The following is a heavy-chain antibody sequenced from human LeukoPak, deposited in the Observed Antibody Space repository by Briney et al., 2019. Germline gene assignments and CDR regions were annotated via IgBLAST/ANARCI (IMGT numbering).Heavy chain of an antibody. CDR3: AKRPRGNYLDPFDY. J-gene: IGHJ4*02. D-gene: IGHD3-10*01. Sequence: QPGRSLRLSCAASEFTFSSYGMHWVRQAPGKGLEWVAVISYDGSNQYYADTVKGRFTISRDNSKNTLFLQMNSLRAEDTAVYYCAKRPRGNYLDPFDYWGQGTLVTVSS. V-gene: IGHV3-30*18. CDR1: EFTFSSYG. CDR2: ISYDGSNQ.